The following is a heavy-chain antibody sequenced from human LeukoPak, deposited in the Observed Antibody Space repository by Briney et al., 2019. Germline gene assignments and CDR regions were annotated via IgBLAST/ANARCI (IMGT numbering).Heavy chain of an antibody. J-gene: IGHJ6*02. V-gene: IGHV3-9*01. D-gene: IGHD3-10*01. CDR2: ISWNSGSI. CDR1: GFTFDDYA. Sequence: PGRPLRLSCAASGFTFDDYAMHWVRQAPGKGLEWVSGISWNSGSIGYEDSVKGRFTISRDNAKNSLYLQMNSLRAEDTALYYCAKELQGAYYGMDVWGQGTTVTVSS. CDR3: AKELQGAYYGMDV.